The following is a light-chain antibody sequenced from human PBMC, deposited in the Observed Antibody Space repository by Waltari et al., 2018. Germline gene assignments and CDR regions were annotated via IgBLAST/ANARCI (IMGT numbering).Light chain of an antibody. CDR3: QSFDSNVRGGVV. J-gene: IGLJ3*02. V-gene: IGLV1-40*01. CDR2: GNT. CDR1: SSNIGAGHD. Sequence: QSILTQPTSVSGAPGQRVTISCTGSSSNIGAGHDVHWYQAFPGTAPKLLIYGNTNRPPGVPGRFSGSKSGSSASLDIKGLQAEDEADYYCQSFDSNVRGGVVFGGGTKVTVL.